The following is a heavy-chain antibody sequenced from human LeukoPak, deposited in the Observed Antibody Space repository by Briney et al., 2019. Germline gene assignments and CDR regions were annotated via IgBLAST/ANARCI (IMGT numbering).Heavy chain of an antibody. Sequence: SQTLPLTCTVSGGSISSGNYYWSWIRKPAGKGLEWIGRIYTSGSTNYNPSLKSRVTISVDASKNQFSLKLSSVTAADTAVYYCARLTRGGSYFHYYMDVWGKGTTVTISS. CDR2: IYTSGST. V-gene: IGHV4-61*02. J-gene: IGHJ6*03. CDR3: ARLTRGGSYFHYYMDV. D-gene: IGHD1-26*01. CDR1: GGSISSGNYY.